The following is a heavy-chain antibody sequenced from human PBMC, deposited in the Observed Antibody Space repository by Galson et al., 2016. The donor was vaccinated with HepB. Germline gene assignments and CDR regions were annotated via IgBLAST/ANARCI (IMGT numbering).Heavy chain of an antibody. D-gene: IGHD4-17*01. CDR2: IYLSDSDT. CDR1: GNSVNTFW. J-gene: IGHJ6*02. V-gene: IGHV5-51*01. CDR3: VRQDGDSRHLYYYAMDV. Sequence: SGAEVKKPGESLRISCKASGNSVNTFWIGWLRQMPGRGLECLGIIYLSDSDTRYSPVFQGHVTISADKSTSTAYLQWSSLKASDTAIYYCVRQDGDSRHLYYYAMDVWGQGTTVIVSS.